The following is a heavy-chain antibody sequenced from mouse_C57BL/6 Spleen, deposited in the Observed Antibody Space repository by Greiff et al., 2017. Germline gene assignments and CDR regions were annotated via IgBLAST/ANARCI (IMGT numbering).Heavy chain of an antibody. CDR2: IDPSDSET. J-gene: IGHJ2*01. CDR3: ARSDYYGSSYFDY. D-gene: IGHD1-1*01. Sequence: QVQLQQPGAELVRPGSSVKLSCKASGYTFTSYWMHWVKQRPIQGLEWIGSIDPSDSETHYNQKFKDKATLTVDKSSSTAYMQLSSLTSEDSAVYYCARSDYYGSSYFDYWGQGTTLTVSS. V-gene: IGHV1-52*01. CDR1: GYTFTSYW.